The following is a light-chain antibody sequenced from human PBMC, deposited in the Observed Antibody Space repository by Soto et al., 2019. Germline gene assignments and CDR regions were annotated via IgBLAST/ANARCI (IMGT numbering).Light chain of an antibody. J-gene: IGLJ2*01. CDR3: HVWDTTDDHPL. V-gene: IGLV3-21*04. CDR1: NIGSKT. Sequence: SYELTQPPSVSVAPGETARITCGGKNIGSKTVPWYQQKTGQAPVLVIYYDSDRPSGIPERFSGSNSGNTATLTVSRVAAGDEADYYCHVWDTTDDHPLFGGGTKLTVL. CDR2: YDS.